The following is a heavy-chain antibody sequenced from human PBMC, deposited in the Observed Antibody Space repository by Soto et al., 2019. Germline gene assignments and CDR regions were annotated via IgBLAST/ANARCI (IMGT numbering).Heavy chain of an antibody. D-gene: IGHD2-15*01. CDR3: ARMGDIVVVVAAEYGMDV. J-gene: IGHJ6*02. Sequence: QVQLVQSGAEVKKPGASVKVSCKASGYTFTSYAMHWVRQAPGQRLEWMGWINAGNGNTKYSQKFQGRVTITRDTSASTACMELSSLRSEDTAVYYCARMGDIVVVVAAEYGMDVWGQGTTVTVSS. V-gene: IGHV1-3*01. CDR1: GYTFTSYA. CDR2: INAGNGNT.